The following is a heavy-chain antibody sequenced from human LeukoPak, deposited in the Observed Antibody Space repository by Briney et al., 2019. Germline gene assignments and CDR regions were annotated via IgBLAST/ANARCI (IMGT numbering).Heavy chain of an antibody. Sequence: GGSLRLSCAASGFTFSSYWMTWVRRAPGKGLEWVANIKQDGSDKYYVDSVKGRFTISRDNAKNSLYLQMNSLRAEDTAVYYCARYYSGSYDYWGQGTLVTVSS. CDR3: ARYYSGSYDY. D-gene: IGHD1-26*01. CDR2: IKQDGSDK. CDR1: GFTFSSYW. J-gene: IGHJ4*02. V-gene: IGHV3-7*01.